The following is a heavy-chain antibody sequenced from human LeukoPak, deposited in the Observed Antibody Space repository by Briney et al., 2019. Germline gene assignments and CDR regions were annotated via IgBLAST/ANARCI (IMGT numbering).Heavy chain of an antibody. V-gene: IGHV3-30-3*01. CDR2: ISYDGSNK. D-gene: IGHD4-17*01. CDR1: GFTFSSYA. J-gene: IGHJ4*02. Sequence: TGGSLRLSCAASGFTFSSYAMHWVRQAPGKGLEWVAVISYDGSNKYYADSVKGRFTISRDNSKNTLYLQMNSLRAEDTAVYYCANHLYGSTIDYWGQGTLVTVSS. CDR3: ANHLYGSTIDY.